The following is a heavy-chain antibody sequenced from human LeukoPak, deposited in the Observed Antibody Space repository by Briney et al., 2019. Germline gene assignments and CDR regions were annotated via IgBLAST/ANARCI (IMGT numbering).Heavy chain of an antibody. V-gene: IGHV4-4*07. D-gene: IGHD6-19*01. CDR2: IYTSGST. J-gene: IGHJ1*01. Sequence: SETLSLTCTVSGGSISSYYWSGIRQPAGKGLEWIGRIYTSGSTNYNPSLKSRVTMSVDTSKNQFSLKLSSVTAADTAVYYCARAYSSGWSGYFQHWGQGTLVTVSS. CDR1: GGSISSYY. CDR3: ARAYSSGWSGYFQH.